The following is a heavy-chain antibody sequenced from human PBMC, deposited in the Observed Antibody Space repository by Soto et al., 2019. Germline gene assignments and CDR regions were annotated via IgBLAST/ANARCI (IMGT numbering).Heavy chain of an antibody. V-gene: IGHV3-33*01. CDR2: IWYDGSNK. D-gene: IGHD3-10*01. J-gene: IGHJ3*02. Sequence: QVQLVESGGGVVQPGRSLRLSCAASGFTFSSYGMHWVRQAPGKGLEWVAVIWYDGSNKYYADSVKGRFTISRDNSKNTLYLQMNSLRAEDTAVYYCARDHSVLLWFGEGDAFDIWGQGTMVTVSS. CDR1: GFTFSSYG. CDR3: ARDHSVLLWFGEGDAFDI.